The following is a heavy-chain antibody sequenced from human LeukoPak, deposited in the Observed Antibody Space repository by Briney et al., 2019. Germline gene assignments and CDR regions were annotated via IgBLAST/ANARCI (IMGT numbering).Heavy chain of an antibody. J-gene: IGHJ3*02. CDR3: ARTYYYDSSGYYWRDAFDI. D-gene: IGHD3-22*01. CDR1: GDSIISSSYY. V-gene: IGHV4-39*01. CDR2: IYYSGST. Sequence: SGTLSLTCTVSGDSIISSSYYWGWIRQPPGKGLEWIGSIYYSGSTYYNPSLKSRVTISVDTSKNQFSLKLSSVTAADTAVYYCARTYYYDSSGYYWRDAFDIWGQGTMVTVPS.